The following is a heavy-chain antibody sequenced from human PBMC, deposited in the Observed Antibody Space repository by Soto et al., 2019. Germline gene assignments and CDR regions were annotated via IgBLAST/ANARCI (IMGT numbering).Heavy chain of an antibody. V-gene: IGHV3-33*01. Sequence: GGSLRLSCAASGFTFSSYVMHWARQAPGKGLEWVAVIWYDGSNKYYADSVKGRFTISRDNSKNTLYLQMNSLRAEDTAVYYCVREEAAAGTKGYYYYYYMDVWGKGTTVTVSS. J-gene: IGHJ6*03. CDR1: GFTFSSYV. CDR2: IWYDGSNK. CDR3: VREEAAAGTKGYYYYYYMDV. D-gene: IGHD6-13*01.